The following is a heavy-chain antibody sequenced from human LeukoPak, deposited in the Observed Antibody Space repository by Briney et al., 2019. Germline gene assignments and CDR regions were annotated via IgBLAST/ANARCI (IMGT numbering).Heavy chain of an antibody. V-gene: IGHV3-NL1*01. Sequence: GGSLRLSCAASGFTFSSYGMHWVRQAPGKGLEWVSVINSSGGVTYYADSVEGRFTISRDNSKNTLYLQMNSLRAEDTAVYYCAKEGLRAFDVWGQGTMVTVSS. CDR2: INSSGGVT. J-gene: IGHJ3*01. CDR3: AKEGLRAFDV. CDR1: GFTFSSYG. D-gene: IGHD4-17*01.